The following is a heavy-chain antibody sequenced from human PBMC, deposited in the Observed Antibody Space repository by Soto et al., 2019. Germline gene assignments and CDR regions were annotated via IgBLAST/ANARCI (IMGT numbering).Heavy chain of an antibody. CDR3: ARDPYDILLAFDY. D-gene: IGHD3-9*01. CDR2: ISGSSSYI. V-gene: IGHV3-21*01. J-gene: IGHJ4*02. CDR1: GFTFRSYS. Sequence: EVQMVESGGGLVKPGGSLRLSCAASGFTFRSYSMNWVRQAPGQGLEWVSSISGSSSYIYYADSVKGRFTISRDNAKNSLYLQINSLRAEDTALYYCARDPYDILLAFDYWGQGTLVTVSS.